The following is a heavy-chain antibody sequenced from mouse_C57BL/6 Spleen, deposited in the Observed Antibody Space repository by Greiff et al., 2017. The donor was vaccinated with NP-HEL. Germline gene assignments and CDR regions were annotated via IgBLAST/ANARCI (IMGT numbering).Heavy chain of an antibody. CDR1: GFTFTDYY. J-gene: IGHJ1*03. D-gene: IGHD1-1*01. CDR2: IRNKANGYTT. V-gene: IGHV7-3*01. CDR3: ARSYGSSYYWYFDV. Sequence: EVQLQQSGGGLVQPGGSLSLSCAASGFTFTDYYMSWVRQPPGKALEWLGFIRNKANGYTTEYSASVKGRFTISRDNSQSILYLQMNALRAEDSATYYCARSYGSSYYWYFDVWGTGTTVTVSS.